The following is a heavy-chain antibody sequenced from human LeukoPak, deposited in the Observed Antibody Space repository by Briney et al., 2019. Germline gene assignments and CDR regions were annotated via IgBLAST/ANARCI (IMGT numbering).Heavy chain of an antibody. CDR2: INHSGST. CDR3: ARGRNVVVVAADDFDY. CDR1: GFTFSSYA. D-gene: IGHD2-15*01. V-gene: IGHV4-34*01. J-gene: IGHJ4*02. Sequence: GSLRLSCAASGFTFSSYAMSWIRQPPGKGLEWIGEINHSGSTNYNPSLKSRVTISVDTSKNQFSLKLSSVTAADTAVYYCARGRNVVVVAADDFDYWGQGTLVTVSS.